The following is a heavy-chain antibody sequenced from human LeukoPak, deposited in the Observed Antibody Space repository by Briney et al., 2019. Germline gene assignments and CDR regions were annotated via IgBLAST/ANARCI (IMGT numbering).Heavy chain of an antibody. J-gene: IGHJ4*02. CDR3: ARGNKIAAAGH. V-gene: IGHV3-21*01. CDR1: GFTFSSYS. D-gene: IGHD6-13*01. CDR2: ISSSSSYI. Sequence: KTGGSLRLSCAASGFTFSSYSMNWVRQAPGKGLEWVSSISSSSSYIYYTDSVKGRFTISRNNAKNSLYLQMNSLRAEDTAVYYCARGNKIAAAGHWGQGTLVTVSS.